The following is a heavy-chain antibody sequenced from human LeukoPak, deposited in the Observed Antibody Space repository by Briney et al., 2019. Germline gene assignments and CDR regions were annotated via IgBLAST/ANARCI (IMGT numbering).Heavy chain of an antibody. CDR1: GFSFSTYW. Sequence: GGSLRLSCETSGFSFSTYWMSWVRQAPGKGLEWVANIRPDGSEKYYVDSVKGRFTISRDIAKQSVFLQMTSLRVEDTAVYYCARLSAMVRGPEDIFYFEYWGLGTLVTVSP. CDR3: ARLSAMVRGPEDIFYFEY. CDR2: IRPDGSEK. V-gene: IGHV3-7*01. D-gene: IGHD3-10*01. J-gene: IGHJ4*02.